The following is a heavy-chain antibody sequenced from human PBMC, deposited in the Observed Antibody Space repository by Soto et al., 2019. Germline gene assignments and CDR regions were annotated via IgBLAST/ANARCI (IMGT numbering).Heavy chain of an antibody. V-gene: IGHV3-23*01. Sequence: EVQLLESGGGLEQPGGSLRLSCVASGFTFSNYAMNWVRQAPGKGLEWVSGISGSGANTYYADSVKGRFTISRDNSKNTLYLQMNSLRAEDTAVYYCAKDLVYFDSGTYSTLDYWGQGTLVTVSS. J-gene: IGHJ4*02. D-gene: IGHD3-10*01. CDR2: ISGSGANT. CDR3: AKDLVYFDSGTYSTLDY. CDR1: GFTFSNYA.